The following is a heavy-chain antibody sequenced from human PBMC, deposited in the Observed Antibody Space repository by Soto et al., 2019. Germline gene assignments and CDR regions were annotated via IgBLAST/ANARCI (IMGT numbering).Heavy chain of an antibody. CDR1: VGSFSGYY. D-gene: IGHD5-12*01. V-gene: IGHV3-48*01. J-gene: IGHJ5*02. CDR3: APWGGSGYDP. CDR2: ISPTSDTR. Sequence: PSETLSLTCAVYVGSFSGYYCTWVRQAPGKGLEWVSFISPTSDTRYYRDSVRGRFTISRDNAKNSLYLHMNSLRAEDTAVYYCAPWGGSGYDPWGLGTLVTVSS.